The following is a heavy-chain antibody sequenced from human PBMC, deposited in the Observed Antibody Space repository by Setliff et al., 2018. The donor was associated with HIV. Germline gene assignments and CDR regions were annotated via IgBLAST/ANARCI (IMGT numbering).Heavy chain of an antibody. CDR1: GYTFTGYY. V-gene: IGHV1-3*01. J-gene: IGHJ4*02. CDR3: ASRSSGYLFDY. D-gene: IGHD3-22*01. Sequence: ASVKVSCKASGYTFTGYYLHWVRLAPGQGLEWMGWINAGTGNTKYSQNFQGRVTFSRDTSASTAYMELSSLRSEDTAVYYCASRSSGYLFDYWGQGTLVTVSS. CDR2: INAGTGNT.